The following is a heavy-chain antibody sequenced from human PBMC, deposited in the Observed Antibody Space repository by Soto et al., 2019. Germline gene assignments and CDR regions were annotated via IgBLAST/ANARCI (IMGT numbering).Heavy chain of an antibody. D-gene: IGHD6-19*01. CDR2: IISIFGTA. Sequence: GASVKVSCKASGGTFSSYAISWVRQAPGQGLEWMGGIISIFGTANYAQKFQGRVTITADESTSTAYMELSSLRSEDTAVYYCARTIAVAGTVHYYYYGMDVWGQGTTVTVSS. CDR1: GGTFSSYA. V-gene: IGHV1-69*13. CDR3: ARTIAVAGTVHYYYYGMDV. J-gene: IGHJ6*02.